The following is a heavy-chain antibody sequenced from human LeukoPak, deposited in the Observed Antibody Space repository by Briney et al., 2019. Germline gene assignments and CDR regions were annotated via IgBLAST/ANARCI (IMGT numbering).Heavy chain of an antibody. V-gene: IGHV4-59*08. CDR1: GGSISNYY. Sequence: SETRSLTCSVSGGSISNYYWSWIWQPPRKGLEYIGYSYYSGSTDYNPSLKSRVTISVDTSKNQFSLMLTSVTAADSAVYYCARQSISSRRAFDIWGQGTMVTVPS. J-gene: IGHJ3*02. D-gene: IGHD6-6*01. CDR3: ARQSISSRRAFDI. CDR2: SYYSGST.